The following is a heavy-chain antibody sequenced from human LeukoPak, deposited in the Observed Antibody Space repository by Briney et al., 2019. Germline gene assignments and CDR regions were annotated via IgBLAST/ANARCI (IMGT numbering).Heavy chain of an antibody. CDR3: AKDWKFYYVSGSFFPDN. J-gene: IGHJ4*02. CDR2: ISHDGSKK. V-gene: IGHV3-30-3*01. D-gene: IGHD3-10*01. CDR1: GFAFSSYA. Sequence: PGRSLRLSCAASGFAFSSYAVHWVRQAPGKGLEGVAVISHDGSKKYYADFVKGRFTISRDNSKNTLYLHMNSLIPEDTAVYFCAKDWKFYYVSGSFFPDNWGQGTLVTVSS.